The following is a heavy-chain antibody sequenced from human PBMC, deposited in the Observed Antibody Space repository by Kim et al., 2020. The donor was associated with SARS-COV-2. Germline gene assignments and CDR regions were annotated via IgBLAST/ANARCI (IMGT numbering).Heavy chain of an antibody. CDR3: ARNPQYCTNGVCWAFDI. V-gene: IGHV1-2*02. J-gene: IGHJ3*02. Sequence: ASVKVSCKASGYTFTGYYMHWVRQAPGQGLEWMGWINPNSGGTNYAQKFQGRVTMTRDTSISTAYMELSRLRSDDTAVYYCARNPQYCTNGVCWAFDIWGQGTMVTVSS. CDR2: INPNSGGT. D-gene: IGHD2-8*01. CDR1: GYTFTGYY.